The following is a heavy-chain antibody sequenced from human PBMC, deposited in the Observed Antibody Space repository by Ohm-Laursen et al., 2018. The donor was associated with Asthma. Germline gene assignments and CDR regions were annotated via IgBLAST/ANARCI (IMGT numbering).Heavy chain of an antibody. V-gene: IGHV3-15*01. D-gene: IGHD7-27*01. CDR2: IKSKTDGGTT. CDR3: TTAHWDGSFDYYYYGMDV. CDR1: GITVSVNY. J-gene: IGHJ6*02. Sequence: SLRLSCTASGITVSVNYMSWVRQAPGKGLEWVGRIKSKTDGGTTDYAAPVKGRFTISRDDSKNTLYLQMNSLKTEDTAVYYCTTAHWDGSFDYYYYGMDVWGQGTTVTVSS.